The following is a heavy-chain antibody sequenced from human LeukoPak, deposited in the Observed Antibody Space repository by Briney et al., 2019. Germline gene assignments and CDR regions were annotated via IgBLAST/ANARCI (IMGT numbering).Heavy chain of an antibody. V-gene: IGHV1-18*01. CDR1: GDTFTSYG. Sequence: ASVKVSCKASGDTFTSYGISWVRQAPGQGLEWMGWISAYNGNTNYAQKLQGRVTMTTDTSTSTAYMELRSLRSDDTAVYYCARDYGYDSSGYYQAMHYWGQGTLVTVSS. D-gene: IGHD3-22*01. CDR3: ARDYGYDSSGYYQAMHY. CDR2: ISAYNGNT. J-gene: IGHJ4*02.